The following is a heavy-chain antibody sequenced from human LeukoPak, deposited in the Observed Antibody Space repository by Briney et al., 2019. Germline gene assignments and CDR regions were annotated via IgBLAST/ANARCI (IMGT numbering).Heavy chain of an antibody. D-gene: IGHD3-22*01. J-gene: IGHJ3*02. V-gene: IGHV1-2*02. CDR3: ARAGLWDYSDSSGYHNGAFDI. CDR1: GYTLNRYY. Sequence: GSVEVSLQGSGYTLNRYYIHLVRQGPGQRVEWVGWIKPYSGGTNFAQKFQGRVTMTRDTSISTAYMELNRLRSDDTAVYYCARAGLWDYSDSSGYHNGAFDIWGQGTMVTVSS. CDR2: IKPYSGGT.